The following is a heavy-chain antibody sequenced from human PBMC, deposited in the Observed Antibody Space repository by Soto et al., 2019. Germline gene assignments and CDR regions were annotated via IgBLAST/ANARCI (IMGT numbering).Heavy chain of an antibody. Sequence: PSETLSLTCTVSGGSVSSGSYYLSWIRQPPGKGLEWIGYIYYSGSTNYNPSLKSTNYNPSPKSRVTISVDTSKNQVSLKLSSVTDAATAVYYCARNGVNSTFDYWGQGTLVTFYS. CDR3: ARNGVNSTFDY. J-gene: IGHJ4*02. V-gene: IGHV4-61*01. D-gene: IGHD1-20*01. CDR2: IYYSGST. CDR1: GGSVSSGSYY.